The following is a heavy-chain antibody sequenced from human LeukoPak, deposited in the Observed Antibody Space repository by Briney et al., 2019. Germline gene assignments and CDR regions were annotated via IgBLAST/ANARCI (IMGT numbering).Heavy chain of an antibody. V-gene: IGHV3-23*01. CDR3: AKSHGGNPRVDY. D-gene: IGHD4-23*01. CDR1: GFTFSSYA. Sequence: AGGSLRLSCAASGFTFSSYAMSWVRQAPGKGLEWVSAISGSGGSTYYADSVKGRFTISRDNSKNTLYLQMNSLRAEDTAVYYCAKSHGGNPRVDYWGQGTLVTVSS. CDR2: ISGSGGST. J-gene: IGHJ4*02.